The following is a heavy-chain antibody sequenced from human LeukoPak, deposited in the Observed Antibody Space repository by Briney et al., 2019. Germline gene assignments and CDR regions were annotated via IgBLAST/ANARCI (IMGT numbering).Heavy chain of an antibody. CDR1: GYTFTGYY. V-gene: IGHV1-2*02. D-gene: IGHD4-23*01. J-gene: IGHJ4*02. CDR3: ARERVTTVVTGPIDY. CDR2: INPNNGAT. Sequence: ASVKVSCKSSGYTFTGYYMHWVRQAPGQGLGWMGWINPNNGATNYAQKFQGRVTMTRDTSISTAYMELSRLRSDDTAVYYCARERVTTVVTGPIDYWGQGTLVTVSS.